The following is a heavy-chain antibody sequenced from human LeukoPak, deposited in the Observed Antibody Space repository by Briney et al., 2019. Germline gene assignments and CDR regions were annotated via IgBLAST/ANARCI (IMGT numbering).Heavy chain of an antibody. V-gene: IGHV3-7*01. CDR2: IKQDGTEK. CDR3: VRGPYALF. D-gene: IGHD2-2*01. CDR1: GFTFSDYW. J-gene: IGHJ4*02. Sequence: GRSLRLSCAASGFTFSDYWLSWVRQAPGKGLEWVANIKQDGTEKNYVDSVKGRFTISRDNARNSLYLQMNSLRAEDTAVYYCVRGPYALFWGQGTLVSVSS.